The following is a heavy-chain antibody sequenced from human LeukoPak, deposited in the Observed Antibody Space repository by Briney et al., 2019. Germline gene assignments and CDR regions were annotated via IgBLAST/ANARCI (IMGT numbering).Heavy chain of an antibody. V-gene: IGHV7-4-1*02. Sequence: ASVKVSCKASGYTFTSYAMNWVRQAPGQGLEWMGWINTNTGNPTYAQGFTGRFVFSLDTSVSTAYLQISSLKAEDTAVYYCARVTLWFGELLNDAFDTWGQGTMVTVSS. CDR3: ARVTLWFGELLNDAFDT. J-gene: IGHJ3*02. CDR1: GYTFTSYA. CDR2: INTNTGNP. D-gene: IGHD3-10*01.